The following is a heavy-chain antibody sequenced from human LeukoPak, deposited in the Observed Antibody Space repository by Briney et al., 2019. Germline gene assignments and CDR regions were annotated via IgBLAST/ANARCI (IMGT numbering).Heavy chain of an antibody. J-gene: IGHJ2*01. CDR3: ARGPPWYFDL. CDR2: ISSSGFTM. V-gene: IGHV3-48*03. D-gene: IGHD6-25*01. CDR1: GFTFSSYE. Sequence: GGSLRLSCVASGFTFSSYEMNWVRQAPGKGLEWVSYISSSGFTMYYADSVEGRFTISRDNARISLYLQMNSLTAEDTAVYYCARGPPWYFDLWGRGTLVTVSS.